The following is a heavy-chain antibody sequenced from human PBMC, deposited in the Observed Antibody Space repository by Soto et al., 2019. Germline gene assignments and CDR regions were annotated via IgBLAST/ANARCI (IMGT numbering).Heavy chain of an antibody. CDR3: AKGGHIDF. V-gene: IGHV3-7*03. CDR1: GFSFSTYW. J-gene: IGHJ4*02. Sequence: GGSLRLSCVASGFSFSTYWMSWVRQVPGMGLEWVANIKADGSETHYVDSVRGRFTISRDNAKTSLYLQVNSLRAEDTAVYYCAKGGHIDFCGQGTLVTVPS. CDR2: IKADGSET. D-gene: IGHD3-16*01.